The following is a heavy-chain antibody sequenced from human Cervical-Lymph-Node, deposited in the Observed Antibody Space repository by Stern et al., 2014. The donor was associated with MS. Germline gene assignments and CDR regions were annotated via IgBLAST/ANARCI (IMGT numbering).Heavy chain of an antibody. V-gene: IGHV4-4*02. CDR1: GGSISSSNW. Sequence: QVQLQESGPGLVKPSGTLSLTCAVSGGSISSSNWWSWVRQPPGKGLEWIGEIYHSGSTNYNPSLKSRVTISVDKSKNQFSLKLSSVTAADTAVYYCARDPFSYYYDSSGYYYGPPDYWGQGTLVTVSS. J-gene: IGHJ4*02. CDR2: IYHSGST. CDR3: ARDPFSYYYDSSGYYYGPPDY. D-gene: IGHD3-22*01.